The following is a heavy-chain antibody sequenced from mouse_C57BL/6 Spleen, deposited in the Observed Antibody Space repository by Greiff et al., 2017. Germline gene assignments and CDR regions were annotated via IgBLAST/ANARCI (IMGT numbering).Heavy chain of an antibody. CDR1: GYAFSSYW. CDR2: IYPGDGDT. Sequence: VQVVESGAELVKPGASVKISCKASGYAFSSYWMNWVKQRPGKGLEWIGQIYPGDGDTNYNGKFKGKATLTADKSSSTAYMQLSSLTSEDSAVYFCARGGSVGDYAMDYWGQGTSVTVSS. V-gene: IGHV1-80*01. D-gene: IGHD1-1*01. J-gene: IGHJ4*01. CDR3: ARGGSVGDYAMDY.